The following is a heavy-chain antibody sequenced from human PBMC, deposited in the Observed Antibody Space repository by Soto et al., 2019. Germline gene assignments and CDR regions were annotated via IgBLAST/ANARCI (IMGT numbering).Heavy chain of an antibody. J-gene: IGHJ4*02. CDR1: GDSISSSKW. CDR2: SHHSGSA. D-gene: IGHD3-22*01. Sequence: QVQLQESGPGRVKPSGTLSLTCAVSGDSISSSKWWTWVRQPPGKGLEWIGESHHSGSANYNPSLKSRVTISVDKSTTQFSLNLSSVTAADTAVYYCARRGYYYDSSGYPWGQGTLVTVSS. CDR3: ARRGYYYDSSGYP. V-gene: IGHV4-4*02.